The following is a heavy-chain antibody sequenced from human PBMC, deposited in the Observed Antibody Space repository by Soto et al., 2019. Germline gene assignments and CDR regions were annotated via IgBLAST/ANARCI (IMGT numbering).Heavy chain of an antibody. CDR3: TRDPGITMIVVVITPLLDY. V-gene: IGHV3-49*03. CDR1: GFTFGDYA. CDR2: IRSKAYGGTT. Sequence: AGGSLRLSCTASGFTFGDYAMSWFRQAPGKGLEWVGFIRSKAYGGTTEYAASVKGRFTISRDDSKSIAYLQMNSLKTEDTAVYYCTRDPGITMIVVVITPLLDYWGQGTLVPVSS. D-gene: IGHD3-22*01. J-gene: IGHJ4*02.